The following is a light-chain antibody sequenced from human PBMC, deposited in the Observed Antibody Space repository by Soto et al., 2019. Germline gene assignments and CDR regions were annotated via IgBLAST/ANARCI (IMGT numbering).Light chain of an antibody. Sequence: QSALTQPASVSGAPGQSITISCTGTSSDVGGYHYVSWYQQHPGKAPKLMIYDVSNRTSGVSNRCSGSKSGNTASLTISGLHAEYEADYYCRSYTSRSTLVFVGGTKLTVL. CDR3: RSYTSRSTLV. CDR1: SSDVGGYHY. J-gene: IGLJ2*01. CDR2: DVS. V-gene: IGLV2-14*01.